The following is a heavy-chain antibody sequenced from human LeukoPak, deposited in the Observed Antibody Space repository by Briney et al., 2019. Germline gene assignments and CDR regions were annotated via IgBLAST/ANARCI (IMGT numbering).Heavy chain of an antibody. J-gene: IGHJ4*02. V-gene: IGHV1-46*01. CDR1: GYTFTSYY. CDR3: ARSRPGYSYAIPAFPFAY. Sequence: GASAKVSCKASGYTFTSYYMHLVRQAPGQGLEWMGIINPSGGSTSYAQKLRGRVTMTRDTSTSTVYMELSSLRSEDTAVYYCARSRPGYSYAIPAFPFAYWGQGTLVTVSS. CDR2: INPSGGST. D-gene: IGHD5-18*01.